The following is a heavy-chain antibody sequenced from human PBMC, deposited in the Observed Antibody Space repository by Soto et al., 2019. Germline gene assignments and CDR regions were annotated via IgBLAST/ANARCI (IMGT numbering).Heavy chain of an antibody. CDR1: GGSISSSNW. V-gene: IGHV4-4*02. J-gene: IGHJ4*02. D-gene: IGHD3-10*01. Sequence: SETLSLTCAVSGGSISSSNWWSWVRQPPGKGLEWIGEIYHSGSTNYNPSLKSRVTISVDKSKNQFSLKLSSVTAADTAVYYCASYGSGSYYNGPEFDYWGQGTLVTVSS. CDR3: ASYGSGSYYNGPEFDY. CDR2: IYHSGST.